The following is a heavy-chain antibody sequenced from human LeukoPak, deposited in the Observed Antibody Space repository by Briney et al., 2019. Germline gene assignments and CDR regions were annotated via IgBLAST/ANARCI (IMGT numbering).Heavy chain of an antibody. CDR1: GGSITNSYW. J-gene: IGHJ4*02. V-gene: IGHV4-4*02. CDR2: IYYSGST. D-gene: IGHD5-12*01. CDR3: ARAGGRDFPFDS. Sequence: SETLCLTCAVSGGSITNSYWWTWVRQSPGKGLEWVGEIYYSGSTNYNPSLKSRVTMSVDKSKNQFSLKLSSMTAADTAFYFCARAGGRDFPFDSWGQGNLVTVSS.